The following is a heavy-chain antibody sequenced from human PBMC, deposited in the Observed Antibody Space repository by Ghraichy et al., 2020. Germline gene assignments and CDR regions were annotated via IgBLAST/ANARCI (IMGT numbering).Heavy chain of an antibody. Sequence: SETLSLTCTVSGGSLDTYYWSWVRQPAGKGLEWFGRILVRGSPIYNPSLKSRVTMSLDTSKNQVSLRLISVTAADTAVYYCARGIWDYGTPHAFDVWGPGTMVTVSS. CDR2: ILVRGSP. J-gene: IGHJ3*01. D-gene: IGHD4/OR15-4a*01. V-gene: IGHV4-4*07. CDR1: GGSLDTYY. CDR3: ARGIWDYGTPHAFDV.